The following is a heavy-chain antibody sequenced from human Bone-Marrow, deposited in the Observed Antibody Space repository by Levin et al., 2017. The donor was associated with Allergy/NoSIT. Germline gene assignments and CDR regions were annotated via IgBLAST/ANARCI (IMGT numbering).Heavy chain of an antibody. V-gene: IGHV1-2*02. D-gene: IGHD2/OR15-2a*01. CDR1: GYTFTGYY. J-gene: IGHJ1*01. Sequence: ASVKVSCKASGYTFTGYYMHWVRQAPGQGLEWMGWINPNSGGTNYAQKFQGRVTMTRDTSISTAYMELSRLRSDDTAVYYCARVGGNIHEYFQHWGQGTLVTVSS. CDR3: ARVGGNIHEYFQH. CDR2: INPNSGGT.